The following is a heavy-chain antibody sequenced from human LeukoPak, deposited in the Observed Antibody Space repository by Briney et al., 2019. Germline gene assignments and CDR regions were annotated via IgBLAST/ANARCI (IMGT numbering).Heavy chain of an antibody. V-gene: IGHV3-30*02. D-gene: IGHD4/OR15-4a*01. Sequence: GGSLRLSCAASGSSFTTSAMHWVRQAPGKGLEWVAFIQYDGNPQYYRNSVKGRFTISRDNFKSTLYLEMNSLISEDTAVYYCAREGAGLHAFDIWGQGTMVTVSS. CDR1: GSSFTTSA. J-gene: IGHJ3*02. CDR2: IQYDGNPQ. CDR3: AREGAGLHAFDI.